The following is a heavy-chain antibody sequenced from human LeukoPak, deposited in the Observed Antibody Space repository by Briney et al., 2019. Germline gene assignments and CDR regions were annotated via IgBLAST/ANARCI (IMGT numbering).Heavy chain of an antibody. V-gene: IGHV3-30*03. CDR1: GFTFSSYG. D-gene: IGHD3-22*01. Sequence: PGGSLRLSCAASGFTFSSYGMHWVRQAPGKGLEWVAVISYDGSNKYYADSVKGRFTISRDNSKNTLYLQMNGLRAEDTAVYYCVPFHYYDSSGPPIWFDPWGQGTLVTVSS. J-gene: IGHJ5*02. CDR2: ISYDGSNK. CDR3: VPFHYYDSSGPPIWFDP.